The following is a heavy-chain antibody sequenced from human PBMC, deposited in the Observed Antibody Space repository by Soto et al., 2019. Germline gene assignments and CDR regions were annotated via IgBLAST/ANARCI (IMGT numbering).Heavy chain of an antibody. CDR1: GFTFSSYA. D-gene: IGHD3-3*01. CDR2: ISYDGSNK. V-gene: IGHV3-30-3*01. CDR3: ARGSYDFWSGRTHY. J-gene: IGHJ4*02. Sequence: QVQLVESGGGVVQPGRSLRLSCAASGFTFSSYAMHWVRQAPGKGLEWVAVISYDGSNKYYADSVKGRFTISRANSKNTLYLQMNSLRAEDTAVYYCARGSYDFWSGRTHYWGQGTLVTVSS.